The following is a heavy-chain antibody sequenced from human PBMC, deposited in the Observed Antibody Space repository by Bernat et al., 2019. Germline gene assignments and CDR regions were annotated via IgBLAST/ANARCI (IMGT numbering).Heavy chain of an antibody. J-gene: IGHJ3*02. D-gene: IGHD3-16*01. CDR2: IKSKTDGGTI. CDR3: TKFGDI. CDR1: EFTFSSAW. Sequence: EGQLVESGGGLIKPGGSLRLSCEASEFTFSSAWMSWVRQAPGKGLECVARIKSKTDGGTIEYAAPVKGRFTISRDDSRSKVYLEKNSLKTEDTALYYCTKFGDIWGQGTMVTVSS. V-gene: IGHV3-15*01.